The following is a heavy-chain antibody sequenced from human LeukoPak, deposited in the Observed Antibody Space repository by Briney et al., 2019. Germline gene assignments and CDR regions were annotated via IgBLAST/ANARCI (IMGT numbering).Heavy chain of an antibody. CDR1: GFTFSSYA. CDR2: ISYDGSNK. D-gene: IGHD3-9*01. V-gene: IGHV3-30*04. J-gene: IGHJ4*02. Sequence: GGSLRLSCAASGFTFSSYAMHWVRQAPGKGLEWVAVISYDGSNKYYAYSVKGRFTISRDNSKNTLYLQMNSLRAEDTAVYYCARDRERYFDWLLPLDYWGQGTLVTVSS. CDR3: ARDRERYFDWLLPLDY.